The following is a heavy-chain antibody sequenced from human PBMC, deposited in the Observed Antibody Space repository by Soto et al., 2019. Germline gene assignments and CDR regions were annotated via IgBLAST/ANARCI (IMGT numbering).Heavy chain of an antibody. J-gene: IGHJ6*02. D-gene: IGHD1-26*01. V-gene: IGHV4-59*01. CDR3: ARQQLLPFYYALDV. CDR2: IYYRGST. Sequence: SETLSFTCNVSGGSISGYYWSWIRQSPGKGLEYIGYIYYRGSTNYNSSLKSRVTMSVDTSRNQFSLKMNSVTAADTAVYYCARQQLLPFYYALDVWGQGTTVTVSS. CDR1: GGSISGYY.